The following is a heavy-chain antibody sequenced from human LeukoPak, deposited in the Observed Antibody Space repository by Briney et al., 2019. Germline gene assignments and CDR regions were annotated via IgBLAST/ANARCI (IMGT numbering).Heavy chain of an antibody. CDR2: IYYSGST. CDR3: ASGISSWYREYYYGMDV. CDR1: GYSISSGYY. J-gene: IGHJ6*02. D-gene: IGHD6-13*01. Sequence: SETLSLTCTVSGYSISSGYYWSWIRQPPGKGLEWIGYIYYSGSTNYNPSLKSRVTISVDTSKNQFSLKLSSVTAADTAVYYCASGISSWYREYYYGMDVWGQGTTVTISS. V-gene: IGHV4-61*01.